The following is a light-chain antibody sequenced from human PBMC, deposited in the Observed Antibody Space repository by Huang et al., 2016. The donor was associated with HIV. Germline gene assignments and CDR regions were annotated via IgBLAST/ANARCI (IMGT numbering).Light chain of an antibody. J-gene: IGKJ4*01. V-gene: IGKV3D-15*01. CDR1: QSVNNN. Sequence: EIMMTQFPATLSVSPGERATLACRASQSVNNNVAWYQQKPDQTTRVLSYGASTRATGIPARFSGSGSGTEFTLTISSLQSEDFAVYYCHQYTRWPPAFGGGTKVEIK. CDR2: GAS. CDR3: HQYTRWPPA.